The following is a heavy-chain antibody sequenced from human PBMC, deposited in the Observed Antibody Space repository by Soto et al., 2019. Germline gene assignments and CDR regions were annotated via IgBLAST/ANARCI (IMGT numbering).Heavy chain of an antibody. CDR3: ASAPPFYGSGRYLYYYYYYGVDV. V-gene: IGHV1-8*01. J-gene: IGHJ6*02. CDR2: MNPNSGNT. D-gene: IGHD3-10*01. Sequence: ASVKVSCNSSGYTFTSYDINWVRQAPGQGLEWMGWMNPNSGNTGYAQKFQGRVTMTRNTAISTAYMELSSLISEDTAVYYRASAPPFYGSGRYLYYYYYYGVDVWVQGTKVIVCS. CDR1: GYTFTSYD.